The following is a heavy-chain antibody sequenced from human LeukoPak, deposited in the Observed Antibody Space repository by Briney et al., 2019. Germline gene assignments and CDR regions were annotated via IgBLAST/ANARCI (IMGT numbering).Heavy chain of an antibody. D-gene: IGHD5-12*01. V-gene: IGHV3-23*01. CDR1: GFTFTFGTYA. J-gene: IGHJ4*02. CDR2: ISGTGGNT. Sequence: PGGSLRLSCTASGFTFTFGTYAMTWVRQAPGKGLEWVSTISGTGGNTYYADSVKGRFTISRDNSKNTLYLQINSLRAEDTAVYYCATVGSGYYYFDYWGQGTLVTVSS. CDR3: ATVGSGYYYFDY.